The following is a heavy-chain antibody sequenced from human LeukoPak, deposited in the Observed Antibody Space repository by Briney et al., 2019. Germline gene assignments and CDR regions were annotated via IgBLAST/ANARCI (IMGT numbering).Heavy chain of an antibody. CDR1: GLTFSRYA. CDR2: ISSSSSYI. V-gene: IGHV3-21*01. Sequence: GGSLRLSCAVSGLTFSRYAMNWVRQAPGKGLEWVSSISSSSSYIYYADSVKGRFTISRDNAKNSLYLQMNSLRAEDTAVYYRARDTYGDPDYFDYWGQGTLVTVSS. CDR3: ARDTYGDPDYFDY. D-gene: IGHD4-17*01. J-gene: IGHJ4*02.